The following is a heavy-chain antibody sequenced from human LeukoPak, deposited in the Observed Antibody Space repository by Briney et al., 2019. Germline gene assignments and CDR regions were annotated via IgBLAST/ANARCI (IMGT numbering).Heavy chain of an antibody. CDR3: AKDSHPRIYYYGLDV. CDR2: ISWNSVTK. CDR1: GFTFDDYV. V-gene: IGHV3-9*01. Sequence: GRSLRLSCAVSGFTFDDYVMHWVRQAPGKGLERVSGISWNSVTKGYADSVKGRFTISRDNAKNSLYLQMNSLRAEDTALYYCAKDSHPRIYYYGLDVWGQGTTVTVSS. J-gene: IGHJ6*02.